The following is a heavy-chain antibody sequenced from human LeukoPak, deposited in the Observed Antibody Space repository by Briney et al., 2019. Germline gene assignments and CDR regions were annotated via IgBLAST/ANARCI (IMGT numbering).Heavy chain of an antibody. CDR2: INVGSGYT. CDR3: ARDHPSTGIDY. V-gene: IGHV1-3*01. J-gene: IGHJ4*02. CDR1: GYSFTNYP. Sequence: ASVKVSCKTSGYSFTNYPMHWVREAPGQRLEWMGWINVGSGYTKYSQKFQGRVTITRDTSASTVYMELSSLRSEDTAVYYCARDHPSTGIDYWGQGTLVTVSS. D-gene: IGHD1-1*01.